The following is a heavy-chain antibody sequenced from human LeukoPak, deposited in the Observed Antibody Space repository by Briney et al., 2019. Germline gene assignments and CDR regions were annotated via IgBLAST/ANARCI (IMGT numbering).Heavy chain of an antibody. CDR2: INPSGGSR. CDR3: ARDPAGGSYYGAWDY. D-gene: IGHD1-26*01. CDR1: GYTFSNYY. Sequence: ASVKVSCKASGYTFSNYYIHWVRQAPGQGLEWMGIINPSGGSRSYAQKFQGRLTVTRDTSTSTVYMELSSLRSEDTAVCYCARDPAGGSYYGAWDYWGQGTLVTVSS. J-gene: IGHJ4*02. V-gene: IGHV1-46*01.